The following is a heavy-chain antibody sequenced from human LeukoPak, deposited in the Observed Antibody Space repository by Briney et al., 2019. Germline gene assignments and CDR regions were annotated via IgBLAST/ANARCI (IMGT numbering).Heavy chain of an antibody. CDR2: INHSGST. D-gene: IGHD5-12*01. CDR3: ARGSYDRYSGYEPLYYYYYGMDV. CDR1: GGSISSGGYS. V-gene: IGHV4-30-2*01. J-gene: IGHJ6*02. Sequence: SQTLSLTCAVSGGSISSGGYSWSWIRQPPGKGLEWIGEINHSGSTNYNPSLKSRVTISVDTSKNQFSLKLSSVTAADTAVYYCARGSYDRYSGYEPLYYYYYGMDVWGQGTTVTVSS.